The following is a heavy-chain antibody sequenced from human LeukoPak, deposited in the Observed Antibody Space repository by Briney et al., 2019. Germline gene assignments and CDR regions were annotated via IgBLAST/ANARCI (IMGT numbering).Heavy chain of an antibody. CDR2: FDPEDGET. CDR3: ATDTPKYYYGSGSYHSY. D-gene: IGHD3-10*01. Sequence: ASVTVSCTVSGYTLTELSMHWVRQAPGKGLEWMGGFDPEDGETIYAQKSQGRVTMTEDTSTDTAYMELSSLRSEDTAVYYCATDTPKYYYGSGSYHSYWGQGTLVTVSS. V-gene: IGHV1-24*01. CDR1: GYTLTELS. J-gene: IGHJ4*02.